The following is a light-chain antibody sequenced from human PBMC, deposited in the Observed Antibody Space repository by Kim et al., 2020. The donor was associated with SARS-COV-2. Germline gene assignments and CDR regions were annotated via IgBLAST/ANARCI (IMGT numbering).Light chain of an antibody. J-gene: IGKJ1*01. CDR1: QAISNY. CDR3: QKYNSAPRT. Sequence: DIQMTQSPSSLYAFVGDRVTIACRASQAISNYLAWYQVKPGRVPRLLIYGASTLQSGVPSRFSGGGSGTDFTLTISNLQPEDVATYYCQKYNSAPRTFGQGTKVDIK. CDR2: GAS. V-gene: IGKV1-27*01.